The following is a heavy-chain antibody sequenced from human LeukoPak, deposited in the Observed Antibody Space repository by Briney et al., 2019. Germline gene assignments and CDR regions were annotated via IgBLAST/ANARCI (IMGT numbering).Heavy chain of an antibody. CDR1: GYTFTSYG. CDR2: ISAYNGNR. Sequence: AXVKVSCKGXGYTFTSYGISWGRQAPGQGLEWMGGISAYNGNRNYAQKLQGRGTMTTDTSTSKAYMELRSLRSDDTAVYYCARDRSIAAAGTAAGFDYWGQGTLVAVSS. D-gene: IGHD6-13*01. V-gene: IGHV1-18*01. J-gene: IGHJ4*02. CDR3: ARDRSIAAAGTAAGFDY.